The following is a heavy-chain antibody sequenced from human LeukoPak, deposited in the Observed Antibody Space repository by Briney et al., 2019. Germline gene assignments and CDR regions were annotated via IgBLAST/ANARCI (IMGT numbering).Heavy chain of an antibody. CDR3: ARGDRGTAAGNNWFNP. V-gene: IGHV3-30*04. CDR1: GFTFSSDA. CDR2: ISYVGKEK. Sequence: GGSLRLPCVASGFTFSSDAMHWVRQAPGKGLEWVAVISYVGKEKYHADSVKGRFTISRDNSKNTLYLQINSLRVEDTAVYYCARGDRGTAAGNNWFNPWGQGTLVTVSS. D-gene: IGHD6-13*01. J-gene: IGHJ5*02.